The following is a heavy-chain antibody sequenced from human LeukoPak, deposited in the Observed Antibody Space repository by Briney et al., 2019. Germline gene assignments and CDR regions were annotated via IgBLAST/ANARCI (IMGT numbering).Heavy chain of an antibody. CDR2: IRSKAYGGTT. CDR1: GFTFGDYA. Sequence: PGRSLRLSCTASGFTFGDYAMSWVRQAPGKGLEWVGFIRSKAYGGTTEYAASVKGRFTISRDDSKSIAYLQMNSLKTEDTAVYYCTRDRYGDYGFPPDWGQGTLVTVSS. CDR3: TRDRYGDYGFPPD. V-gene: IGHV3-49*04. J-gene: IGHJ4*02. D-gene: IGHD4-17*01.